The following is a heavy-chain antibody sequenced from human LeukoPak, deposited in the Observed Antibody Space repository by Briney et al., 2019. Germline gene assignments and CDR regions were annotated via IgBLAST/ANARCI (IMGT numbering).Heavy chain of an antibody. CDR1: GFTFSSYA. CDR2: ISYDGSNK. D-gene: IGHD3-10*01. V-gene: IGHV3-30*04. J-gene: IGHJ4*02. CDR3: TTAPGSYYGSGSYSGY. Sequence: PGGSLRLSCAASGFTFSSYAMHWVRQAPGKGLEWVAVISYDGSNKYYADSVKGRFTISRDNSKNTLYLQMNSLKTEDTAVYYCTTAPGSYYGSGSYSGYWGQGTLVTVSS.